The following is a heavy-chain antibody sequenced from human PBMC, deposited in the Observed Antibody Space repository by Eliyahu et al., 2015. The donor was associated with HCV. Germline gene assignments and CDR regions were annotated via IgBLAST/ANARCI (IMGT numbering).Heavy chain of an antibody. J-gene: IGHJ3*02. Sequence: QVQLQQWGAGLLRPSETLSLTCAVYGGSFSGYYWTWIRQTPGKGLEWIGEINHYGSTGYNPSLKSRVTISLDTSKNQFSLKLSSVTAADTAVYYCARPRYCSSTSCSGVFDICGQGTMVTVSS. CDR2: INHYGST. CDR1: GGSFSGYY. V-gene: IGHV4-34*01. D-gene: IGHD2-2*01. CDR3: ARPRYCSSTSCSGVFDI.